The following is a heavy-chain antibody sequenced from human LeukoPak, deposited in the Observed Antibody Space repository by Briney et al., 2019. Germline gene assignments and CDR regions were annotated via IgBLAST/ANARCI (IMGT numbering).Heavy chain of an antibody. V-gene: IGHV4-61*02. D-gene: IGHD3-16*01. CDR3: ASTGYRGLRFFDY. J-gene: IGHJ4*02. CDR2: IYTSGST. Sequence: SETLSLTCTVSGGSISSGSYHWIWIRQPAGKGLEWIGRIYTSGSTNYNPSLKSRVTISVDTSKNQFSLKLSSVTAADTAVYYCASTGYRGLRFFDYWGQGTLVTVSS. CDR1: GGSISSGSYH.